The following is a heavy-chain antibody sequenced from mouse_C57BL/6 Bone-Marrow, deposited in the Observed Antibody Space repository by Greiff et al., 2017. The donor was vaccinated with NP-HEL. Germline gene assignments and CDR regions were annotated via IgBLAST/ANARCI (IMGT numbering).Heavy chain of an antibody. CDR3: ARQGIYDYDHWYFDV. J-gene: IGHJ1*03. D-gene: IGHD2-4*01. CDR1: GYTFTDYY. Sequence: QVQLKQSGAELVRPGASVKLSCKASGYTFTDYYINWVKQRPGQGLEWIARIYPGSGNTYYNEKFKGKATLTAEKSSSTAYMQLSSLTSEDSAVYFCARQGIYDYDHWYFDVWGTGTTVTVSS. CDR2: IYPGSGNT. V-gene: IGHV1-76*01.